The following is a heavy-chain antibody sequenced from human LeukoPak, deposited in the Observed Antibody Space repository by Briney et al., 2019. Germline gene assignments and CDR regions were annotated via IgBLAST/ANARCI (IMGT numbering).Heavy chain of an antibody. V-gene: IGHV3-66*01. CDR2: IYSGGST. J-gene: IGHJ3*02. CDR3: ARGLAGIAAAGVTDAFDI. Sequence: GGSLRLSCAASGFTVTDNYISWVRQAPGKGLEWVSLIYSGGSTYYADSVKGRFTVSRDNSKNTLYLQMNSLRAEDTAVYYCARGLAGIAAAGVTDAFDIWGQGTMVTVSS. CDR1: GFTVTDNY. D-gene: IGHD6-13*01.